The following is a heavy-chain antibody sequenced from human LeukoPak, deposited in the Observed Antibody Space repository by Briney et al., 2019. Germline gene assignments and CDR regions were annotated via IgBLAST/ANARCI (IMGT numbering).Heavy chain of an antibody. CDR1: GYTFTGYY. V-gene: IGHV1-2*02. Sequence: EASVKVSCKASGYTFTGYYMHWVRQAPGQGLEWMGWINPNSGGTNYAQKFQGRVTMTRDTSISTAYMELSRLRSDDTTVYYCARASGSYRPETDYWGQGTLVTVSS. CDR3: ARASGSYRPETDY. J-gene: IGHJ4*02. CDR2: INPNSGGT. D-gene: IGHD1-26*01.